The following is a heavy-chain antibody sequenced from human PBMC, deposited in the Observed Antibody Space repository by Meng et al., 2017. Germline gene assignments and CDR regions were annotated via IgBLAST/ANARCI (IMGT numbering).Heavy chain of an antibody. CDR1: GFSRSTSGVS. Sequence: QIPVKESGPSLVKPTQALTLTCNISGFSRSTSGVSVVWIRQPPGKALELLALIYWDDEKRYSPSLKSRLTITKDASKNQVVLTMTNMDPVDTATYYCAHRRDYYGSGNHFDYWGQGTLVTVSS. D-gene: IGHD3-10*01. J-gene: IGHJ4*02. CDR3: AHRRDYYGSGNHFDY. V-gene: IGHV2-5*02. CDR2: IYWDDEK.